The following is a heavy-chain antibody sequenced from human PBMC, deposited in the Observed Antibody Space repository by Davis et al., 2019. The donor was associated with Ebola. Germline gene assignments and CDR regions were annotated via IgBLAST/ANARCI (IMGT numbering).Heavy chain of an antibody. V-gene: IGHV3-11*04. CDR1: GFTFSDYY. J-gene: IGHJ2*01. CDR3: AKDIFWYFDL. CDR2: ISSSGSTI. D-gene: IGHD2-21*01. Sequence: SLKISCAASGFTFSDYYMSWIRQAPGKGLEWVSYISSSGSTIYYADSVKGRFTISRDNAKNSLYLQMNSLRAEDTAVYYCAKDIFWYFDLWGRGTLVTVSS.